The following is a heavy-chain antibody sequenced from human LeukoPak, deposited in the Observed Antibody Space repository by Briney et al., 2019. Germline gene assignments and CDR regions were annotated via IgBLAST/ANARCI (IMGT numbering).Heavy chain of an antibody. CDR2: VYSNTGDT. J-gene: IGHJ4*02. V-gene: IGHV1-2*02. D-gene: IGHD1-26*01. CDR3: ARDRSITEKYTGRYFHDY. CDR1: GYTFTAYY. Sequence: ASVKVSCKASGYTFTAYYLHWVRQAPGQGLEWMGWVYSNTGDTKYTQKFQGRVSMTRDTSLNTAYMALSRLTSDDTAVYYCARDRSITEKYTGRYFHDYWGQGSLVTVSS.